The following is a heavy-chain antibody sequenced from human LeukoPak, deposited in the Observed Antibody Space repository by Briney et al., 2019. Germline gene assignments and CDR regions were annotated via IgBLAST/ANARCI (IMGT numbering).Heavy chain of an antibody. J-gene: IGHJ4*02. CDR3: ARDYYGDYYFDY. CDR1: GFTFSSYT. V-gene: IGHV3-21*01. Sequence: GGSLRLSCAASGFTFSSYTMNWVRQAPGKGLEWVSSISRSSSYIYYADSVKGRFTISRDDAKSSLYLQMNSLRAEDTAVYYCARDYYGDYYFDYWGQGTLVTVSS. CDR2: ISRSSSYI. D-gene: IGHD4-17*01.